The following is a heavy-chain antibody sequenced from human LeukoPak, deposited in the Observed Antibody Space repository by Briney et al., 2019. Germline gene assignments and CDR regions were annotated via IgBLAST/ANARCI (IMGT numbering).Heavy chain of an antibody. D-gene: IGHD4-23*01. Sequence: GGSLTLSCAASGFTFSGSAMHWVRQASGKGLEWVGRIRSKANSYAPAYAASVKGRFTISRDDSKNTAYLQMNSLKTEDTAVYYCTRHQSDYGGHENYYYYYYMDVWGKGTTVTVSS. CDR3: TRHQSDYGGHENYYYYYYMDV. CDR2: IRSKANSYAP. CDR1: GFTFSGSA. V-gene: IGHV3-73*01. J-gene: IGHJ6*03.